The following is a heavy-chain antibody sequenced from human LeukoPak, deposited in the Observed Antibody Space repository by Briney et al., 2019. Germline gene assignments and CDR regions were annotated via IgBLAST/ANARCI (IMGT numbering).Heavy chain of an antibody. V-gene: IGHV6-1*01. CDR3: ARSPPELRMYEGGDFDY. CDR1: GDSVSSNSAA. CDR2: TYYRSKWYN. D-gene: IGHD1-7*01. J-gene: IGHJ4*02. Sequence: SQTLSPTCAISGDSVSSNSAAWNWIRQSPSRGLEWLGRTYYRSKWYNDYAVSVKSRITINPDTSKNQFSLQLNSVTPEDTAVYYCARSPPELRMYEGGDFDYWGQGTLVTVSS.